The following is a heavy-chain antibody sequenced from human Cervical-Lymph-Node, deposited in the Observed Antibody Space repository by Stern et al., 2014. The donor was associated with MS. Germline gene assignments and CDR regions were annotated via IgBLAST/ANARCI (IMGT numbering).Heavy chain of an antibody. D-gene: IGHD4-23*01. CDR3: ARHSPPHYGGNYFDY. V-gene: IGHV4-39*01. J-gene: IGHJ4*02. Sequence: QVQLQESGPGLVKPSETLSLTCTVSGGSISSSSYYWGWIRQPPGKGLEWIGSIYYGGSTYYTPSLKSRVTIPVDTSKNQFSRKLSSVTAADTAVYYCARHSPPHYGGNYFDYWGQGTLVTVSS. CDR2: IYYGGST. CDR1: GGSISSSSYY.